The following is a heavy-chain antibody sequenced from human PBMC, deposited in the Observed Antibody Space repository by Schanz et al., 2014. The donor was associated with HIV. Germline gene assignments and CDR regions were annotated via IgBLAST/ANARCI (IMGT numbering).Heavy chain of an antibody. D-gene: IGHD6-13*01. CDR1: GFTFSNHD. CDR3: AREVVSSRGNWFDP. J-gene: IGHJ5*02. CDR2: ITTTGDT. V-gene: IGHV3-13*01. Sequence: EEHLVESGGGLARPGGSLRLSCLASGFTFSNHDMHWVRQETGKGLEWVSSITTTGDTFYPGSVKGRFTISRDNAKNTLYLQMDSLRAEDTAVYYCAREVVSSRGNWFDPWGQGTLVTVSS.